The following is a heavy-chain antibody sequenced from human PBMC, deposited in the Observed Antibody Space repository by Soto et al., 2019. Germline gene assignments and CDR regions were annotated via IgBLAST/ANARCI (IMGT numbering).Heavy chain of an antibody. CDR2: ISGSGGAT. CDR3: TNSFRNMGV. Sequence: GGSLRLSCAASGFTFTSSAMTWVRQAPGKGLAWVSTISGSGGATYYADSVKGRFTISRDNSENTLYLQMNSLRADDTAVYYCTNSFRNMGVWGRGTTVTVSS. D-gene: IGHD3-16*02. CDR1: GFTFTSSA. J-gene: IGHJ6*03. V-gene: IGHV3-23*01.